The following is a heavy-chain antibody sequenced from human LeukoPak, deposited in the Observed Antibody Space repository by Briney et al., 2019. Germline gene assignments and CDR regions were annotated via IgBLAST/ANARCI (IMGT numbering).Heavy chain of an antibody. V-gene: IGHV4-34*01. CDR2: INHSGST. CDR1: GESFSDYY. CDR3: ARGTKGPEAGFDWLRRRGFEY. D-gene: IGHD3-9*01. Sequence: PSETLSLTCAVYGESFSDYYWSWIRQPPGKGLQWIGEINHSGSTNYSPSLKSRVTISVDTSKNQFSLKLSSVIAADTAVYYCARGTKGPEAGFDWLRRRGFEYWGQGTLVTVSS. J-gene: IGHJ4*02.